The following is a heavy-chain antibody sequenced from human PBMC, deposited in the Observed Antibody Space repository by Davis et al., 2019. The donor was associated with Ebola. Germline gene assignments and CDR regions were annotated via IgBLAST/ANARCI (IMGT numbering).Heavy chain of an antibody. J-gene: IGHJ4*02. CDR2: IYYSGST. CDR1: GGSISSSSYY. V-gene: IGHV4-39*07. CDR3: ARDVLRYFDWFLESDYFDY. D-gene: IGHD3-9*01. Sequence: PSETLSLTCTVSGGSISSSSYYWGWIRQPPGKGLEWIGSIYYSGSTNYNPSLKSRVTISVDTSKNQFSLKLSSVTAADTAVYYCARDVLRYFDWFLESDYFDYWGQGTLVTVSS.